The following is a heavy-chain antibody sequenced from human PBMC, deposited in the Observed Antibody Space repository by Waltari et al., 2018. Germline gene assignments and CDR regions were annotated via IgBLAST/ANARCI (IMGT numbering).Heavy chain of an antibody. CDR1: GYSLRSGYY. J-gene: IGHJ5*02. V-gene: IGHV4-38-2*01. CDR3: ARSSDSGYPAWLTS. CDR2: IYHSGST. D-gene: IGHD5-12*01. Sequence: QVQLQESGPGLVKPSETLSLTCAVSGYSLRSGYYWGWIRQPPGKGLEWIGSIYHSGSTYYNPSLKSRVTISVDTSKNQFSLKLSSVTAADTAVYYCARSSDSGYPAWLTSWGQGTLVTVSS.